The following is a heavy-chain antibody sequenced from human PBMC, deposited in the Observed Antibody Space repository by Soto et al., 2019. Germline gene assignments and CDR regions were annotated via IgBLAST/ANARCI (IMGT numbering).Heavy chain of an antibody. CDR1: GYPFTSYG. V-gene: IGHV1-18*04. J-gene: IGHJ6*02. D-gene: IGHD3-3*01. CDR2: ISADNGNT. Sequence: GASVKVSCKASGYPFTSYGISWVRQAPGQGLEWMGWISADNGNTNYAQKLQDRVTMSTDTSTNTAYMEVRSLRYDDTAIYYCARDQIWTGMDVWVRGTKVTVSS. CDR3: ARDQIWTGMDV.